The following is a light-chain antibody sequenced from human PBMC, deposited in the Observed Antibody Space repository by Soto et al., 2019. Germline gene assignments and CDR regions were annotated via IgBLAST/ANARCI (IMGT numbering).Light chain of an antibody. CDR1: QSVGTY. CDR2: DAS. J-gene: IGKJ4*01. Sequence: EIVLTQSPATLSLSPGERATLSCRASQSVGTYLAWYQQKPGQAPRLLIYDASNRATGIPARFSGSWSGTYFTLTISGLEPEVFAVYACQQRTNWPPLSFGGGTKVEIK. CDR3: QQRTNWPPLS. V-gene: IGKV3-11*01.